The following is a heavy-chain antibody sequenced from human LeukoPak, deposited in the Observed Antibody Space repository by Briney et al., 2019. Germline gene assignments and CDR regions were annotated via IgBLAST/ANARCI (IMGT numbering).Heavy chain of an antibody. CDR1: GFTLSIYE. V-gene: IGHV3-48*03. J-gene: IGHJ4*02. D-gene: IGHD6-25*01. CDR2: ISSSGNTI. CDR3: ARGGGIDY. Sequence: GGSLRLSCAAPGFTLSIYEVNSVRWARGKGQERVPYISSSGNTIYYAVSVKGRFTISRDNAKNSLYLQMNSLRAEDTTVYYCARGGGIDYWGQGTLVTVSS.